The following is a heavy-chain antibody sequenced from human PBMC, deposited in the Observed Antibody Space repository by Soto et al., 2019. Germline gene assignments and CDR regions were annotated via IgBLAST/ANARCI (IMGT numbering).Heavy chain of an antibody. V-gene: IGHV1-8*01. Sequence: QVQLVQSGAEVKKPGASVKVSCKASGYTFTSYDINWVRQATGQGLEWMGWMNPNSGNTGYAQKFKGRVTMTRNDSISTAYMELSSVRSEDTAVYYCASGRTLYSEGGISRSSDYWGQGTLVTVSS. J-gene: IGHJ4*02. CDR1: GYTFTSYD. CDR3: ASGRTLYSEGGISRSSDY. D-gene: IGHD6-13*01. CDR2: MNPNSGNT.